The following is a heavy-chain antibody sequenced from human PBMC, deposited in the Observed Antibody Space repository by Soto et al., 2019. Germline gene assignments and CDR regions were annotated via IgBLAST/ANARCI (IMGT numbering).Heavy chain of an antibody. CDR1: GFSLSSTRVA. CDR2: IYWDDDK. Sequence: QITLKESGPTLVKPTQTLTLTCTFSGFSLSSTRVAVGWIRQPPGKALEWLALIYWDDDKRYSPFLKRRLTTTKDTSKTQVVLTMTNMDPVDTATYYCAHSVVAGLGFYFDYWGQGTLVTVSS. CDR3: AHSVVAGLGFYFDY. J-gene: IGHJ4*02. V-gene: IGHV2-5*02. D-gene: IGHD6-19*01.